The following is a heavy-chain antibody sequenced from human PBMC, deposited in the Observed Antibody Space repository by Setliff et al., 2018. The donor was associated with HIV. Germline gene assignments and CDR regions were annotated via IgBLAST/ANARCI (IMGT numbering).Heavy chain of an antibody. D-gene: IGHD3-22*01. CDR1: GFTFSSYA. CDR2: ISANGGST. V-gene: IGHV3-23*01. Sequence: GGSMRLSCAASGFTFSSYAMNWVRQAPGKGLEWVSVISANGGSTYSADSVKGRFTISRDNTKNTVYLQMNSLRAEDTAEYYCAKELAASGLGYFDSWGRGILVTVSS. CDR3: AKELAASGLGYFDS. J-gene: IGHJ4*02.